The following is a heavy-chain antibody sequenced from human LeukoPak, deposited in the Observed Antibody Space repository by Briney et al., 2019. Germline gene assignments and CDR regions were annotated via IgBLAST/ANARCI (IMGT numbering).Heavy chain of an antibody. V-gene: IGHV3-30-3*01. J-gene: IGHJ3*02. D-gene: IGHD1-1*01. CDR1: GFTFSNYA. Sequence: GGSLRLSCAASGFTFSNYALHWVRQAPGKGLEWVALISYDGSNKYYADSVKGRFTISRDNAKNTLYLQMNSLRAEDTAVYYCARLSPQLGDAFDIWGQGTMVTVSS. CDR2: ISYDGSNK. CDR3: ARLSPQLGDAFDI.